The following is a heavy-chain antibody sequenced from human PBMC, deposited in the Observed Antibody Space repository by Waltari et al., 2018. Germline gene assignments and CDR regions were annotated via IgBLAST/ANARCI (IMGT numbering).Heavy chain of an antibody. V-gene: IGHV4-4*02. CDR2: VHRSGKI. CDR3: ARDRGRGLYLDS. Sequence: QVHLQESGPGLVKPSGTLSLTCAVSGDSLSSNHWWSWVRQPPGKGLEWVGQVHRSGKINYNPSLVSRVTMSMDTSNNQFSLRVTSATASDTAVYYCARDRGRGLYLDSWGQGTLVTVSP. J-gene: IGHJ4*02. CDR1: GDSLSSNHW. D-gene: IGHD2-15*01.